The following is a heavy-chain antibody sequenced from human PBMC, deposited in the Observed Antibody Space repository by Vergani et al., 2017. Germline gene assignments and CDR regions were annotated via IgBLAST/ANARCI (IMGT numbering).Heavy chain of an antibody. CDR3: ARRITGYDAFDI. CDR1: GGSISSSSYY. J-gene: IGHJ3*02. CDR2: IYYSGST. D-gene: IGHD1-20*01. V-gene: IGHV4-39*01. Sequence: QLQLQESGPGLVKPSETLSLTCTVSGGSISSSSYYWGWIRQPPGKGLEWIGIIYYSGSTYYNPSPKSRVTISVDTSKNQFSLKLSSVTAADTAVYYCARRITGYDAFDIWGQGTMVTVSS.